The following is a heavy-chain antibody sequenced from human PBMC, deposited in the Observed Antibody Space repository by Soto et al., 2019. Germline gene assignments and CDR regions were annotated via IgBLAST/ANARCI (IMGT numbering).Heavy chain of an antibody. CDR2: ISAYNGNT. D-gene: IGHD6-19*01. CDR1: GYTFTSQG. Sequence: QVQLVQSGAEVKKPGASVKVSCKASGYTFTSQGISWVRQAPGQGLEWMGWISAYNGNTNYAQEFQGRVTMTTDTSTSTAYMELRRLRSDDTAVYFCARDRGSSAWYSFDYWGQGTLVTVSS. J-gene: IGHJ4*02. V-gene: IGHV1-18*01. CDR3: ARDRGSSAWYSFDY.